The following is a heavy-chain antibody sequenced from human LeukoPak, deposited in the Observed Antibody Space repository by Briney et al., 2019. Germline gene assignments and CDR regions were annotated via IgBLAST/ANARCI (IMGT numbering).Heavy chain of an antibody. CDR1: XYTFTXXG. D-gene: IGHD4-17*01. CDR2: ISAYNGNT. V-gene: IGHV1-18*01. J-gene: IGHJ4*02. CDR3: ARDVNYGDQLFDY. Sequence: XCXXSXYTFTXXGISWXRQAPGQGLEWMGWISAYNGNTNYAQKLQGRVTMTTDTSTSTAYMELRSLRSDDTAVYYCARDVNYGDQLFDYWGQGTLVTVSS.